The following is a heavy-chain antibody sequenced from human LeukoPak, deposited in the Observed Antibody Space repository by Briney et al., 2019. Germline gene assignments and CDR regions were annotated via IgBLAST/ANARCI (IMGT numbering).Heavy chain of an antibody. J-gene: IGHJ4*02. CDR1: GGSISSYY. Sequence: KPSETLSLTCTVSGGSISSYYWSWIQQPPGKGLEWIGYIYYSGSTNYNPSLKSRVTISVDTSKNQFSLKLSSVTAADTAVYYCARVRQWLVPDYFDYWGQGTLVTVSS. V-gene: IGHV4-59*01. CDR3: ARVRQWLVPDYFDY. D-gene: IGHD6-19*01. CDR2: IYYSGST.